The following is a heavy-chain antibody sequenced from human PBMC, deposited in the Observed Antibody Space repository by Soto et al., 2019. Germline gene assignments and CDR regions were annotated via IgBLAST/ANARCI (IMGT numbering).Heavy chain of an antibody. CDR3: ASWGSGSNY. CDR2: IYSGGST. D-gene: IGHD6-19*01. J-gene: IGHJ4*02. Sequence: EVQLVESGGGLVQPGGSLRLSCAASGFTVSSNYMSWVRQAPGKGLEWVSVIYSGGSTYYADSVKGRFTISRHNSKNPLYLQMNSLRAENTAVYYSASWGSGSNYGGQGTLVTVSS. CDR1: GFTVSSNY. V-gene: IGHV3-53*04.